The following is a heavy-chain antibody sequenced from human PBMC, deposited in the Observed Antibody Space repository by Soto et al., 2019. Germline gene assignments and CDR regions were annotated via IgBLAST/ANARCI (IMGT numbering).Heavy chain of an antibody. J-gene: IGHJ4*02. CDR1: GFTFSDLW. V-gene: IGHV3-7*01. D-gene: IGHD3-22*01. CDR3: TKNQVKADY. CDR2: IKQDGSAK. Sequence: EVQLVESGGGLVQPGGSLRLSCAASGFTFSDLWMTWVRQAPGKGLQWVANIKQDGSAKNYVDSVKGRITISRDNAKSSLYLQLNSLRVEETAVYYCTKNQVKADYWGQGTLVTVSS.